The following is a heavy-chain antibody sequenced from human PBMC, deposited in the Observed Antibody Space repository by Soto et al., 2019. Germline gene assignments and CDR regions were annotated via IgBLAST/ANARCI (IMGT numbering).Heavy chain of an antibody. V-gene: IGHV1-18*04. CDR1: GYTFTSYG. Sequence: ASVKVSCKASGYTFTSYGISWVRQAPGQGLEWMGWISAYNGNTNYAQKLQGRVTMTTDTSTSTAYMELRSLRSDDTAVYYCARDLRSRYYDSSGYYTSCGQGTTVTVSS. D-gene: IGHD3-22*01. CDR3: ARDLRSRYYDSSGYYTS. CDR2: ISAYNGNT. J-gene: IGHJ6*02.